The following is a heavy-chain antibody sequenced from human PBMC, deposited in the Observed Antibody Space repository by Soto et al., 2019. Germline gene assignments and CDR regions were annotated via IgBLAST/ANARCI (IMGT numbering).Heavy chain of an antibody. D-gene: IGHD3-3*01. CDR2: IYYSGNT. Sequence: QVQLQESGPGLVKPSQTLSLICTVSGGSTSSISYYWSWIRQSPTKGLEWIGNIYYSGNTYYNPSLKSRLTISVDTSRNQFSLKLSSATAADTAVYYCARTGSTVFGVVDYWGQGTLVTVSS. J-gene: IGHJ4*02. V-gene: IGHV4-30-4*01. CDR3: ARTGSTVFGVVDY. CDR1: GGSTSSISYY.